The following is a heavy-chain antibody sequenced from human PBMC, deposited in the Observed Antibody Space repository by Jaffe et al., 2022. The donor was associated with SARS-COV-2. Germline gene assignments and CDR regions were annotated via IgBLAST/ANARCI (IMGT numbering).Heavy chain of an antibody. D-gene: IGHD3-10*01. CDR3: AKGYDSGTYLTWSDY. CDR1: GFTFSNYV. Sequence: EVQLLESGGGLVQPGGSLRVSCAASGFTFSNYVMSWVRQAPGKGLEWVSIISASGGSTYYADSVKGRFTISRDNSKNTLYLQVNSLRAEDTAVYYCAKGYDSGTYLTWSDYWGQGTLVTVSS. J-gene: IGHJ4*02. CDR2: ISASGGST. V-gene: IGHV3-23*01.